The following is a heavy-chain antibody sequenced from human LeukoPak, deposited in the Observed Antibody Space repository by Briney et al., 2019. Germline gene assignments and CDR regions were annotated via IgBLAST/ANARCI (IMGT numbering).Heavy chain of an antibody. CDR1: GFTFSSYS. D-gene: IGHD3-10*01. CDR3: ARAIPNYYGSPDAFDI. V-gene: IGHV3-21*01. CDR2: ISSSSSYI. Sequence: AGGSLRLSCAASGFTFSSYSMNWVRQAPGKGLEWVSSISSSSSYIYYADSVKGRFTISRDNAKNSLYLQMNSLRAEDTAVYYCARAIPNYYGSPDAFDIWGQGTMVTVSS. J-gene: IGHJ3*02.